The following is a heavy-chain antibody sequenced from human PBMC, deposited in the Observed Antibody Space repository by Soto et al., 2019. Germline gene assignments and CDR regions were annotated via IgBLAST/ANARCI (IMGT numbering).Heavy chain of an antibody. D-gene: IGHD3-9*01. CDR1: GFTFSSYS. J-gene: IGHJ4*02. CDR2: ISSSSTI. CDR3: ARDRGDKTYYDIPY. V-gene: IGHV3-48*01. Sequence: GGSLRLSCAASGFTFSSYSMNWVRQAPGKGLEWVSYISSSSTIYYADSVKGRFTISRDNAKNSLYLHMNSLRAEDTAVYYCARDRGDKTYYDIPYWGQGTLVTVSS.